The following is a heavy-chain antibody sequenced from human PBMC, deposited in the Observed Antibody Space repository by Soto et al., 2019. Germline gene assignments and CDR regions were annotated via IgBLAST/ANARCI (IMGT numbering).Heavy chain of an antibody. V-gene: IGHV4-34*01. CDR2: INHSGST. CDR3: ARRKIYCSSTSCYGRGLYYYGMDV. CDR1: GGSFSGYY. D-gene: IGHD2-2*01. Sequence: SETLSLTCAVYGGSFSGYYWSWIRQPPGKGLEWIGEINHSGSTNYNPSLKSRVTISVDTSQNQFSLKLSSVTAADTAVYYCARRKIYCSSTSCYGRGLYYYGMDVWGQGTTVTVSS. J-gene: IGHJ6*02.